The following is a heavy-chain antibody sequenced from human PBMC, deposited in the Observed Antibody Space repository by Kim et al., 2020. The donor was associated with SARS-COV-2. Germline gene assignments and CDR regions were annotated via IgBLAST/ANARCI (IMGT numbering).Heavy chain of an antibody. CDR2: ISWNSGSI. CDR1: GFTFDDYA. D-gene: IGHD3-10*01. V-gene: IGHV3-9*01. J-gene: IGHJ3*02. Sequence: GGSLRLSCAASGFTFDDYAMHWVRQAPGKGLEWVSGISWNSGSIGYADSVKGRFTISRDNAKNSLYLQMNSLRAEDTALYYCATDIGFYYGSGCYYTEGSAFDIWGQGTMVTVSS. CDR3: ATDIGFYYGSGCYYTEGSAFDI.